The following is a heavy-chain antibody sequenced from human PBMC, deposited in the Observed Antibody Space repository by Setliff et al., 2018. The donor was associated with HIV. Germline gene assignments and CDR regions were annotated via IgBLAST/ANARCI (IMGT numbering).Heavy chain of an antibody. CDR2: MNPNSGNT. Sequence: ASVKVSCKASGYTFTSYDINWVRQATGQGLEWMGWMNPNSGNTGYAQKFQGRVTMNRNTSISTAYMELSSLRSEDTAVYYCARGLAVAGKSYYSYFYMDVWGKGTTVTVSS. CDR1: GYTFTSYD. J-gene: IGHJ6*03. D-gene: IGHD6-19*01. V-gene: IGHV1-8*01. CDR3: ARGLAVAGKSYYSYFYMDV.